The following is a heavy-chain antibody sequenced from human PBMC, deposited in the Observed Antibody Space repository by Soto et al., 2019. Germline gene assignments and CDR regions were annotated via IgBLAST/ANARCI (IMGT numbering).Heavy chain of an antibody. CDR1: GFIFSNYA. D-gene: IGHD3-10*01. CDR3: AKDLLLWFGELSTHPFDY. J-gene: IGHJ4*02. Sequence: PGGSLRLSCAASGFIFSNYAMVWVRQAPGKGLEWVSAIARAGDLIRYADSVKGRFTISRDNSNNTLYLQMSSLRAEDTAVYYCAKDLLLWFGELSTHPFDYWGQGTLVTVSS. V-gene: IGHV3-23*01. CDR2: IARAGDLI.